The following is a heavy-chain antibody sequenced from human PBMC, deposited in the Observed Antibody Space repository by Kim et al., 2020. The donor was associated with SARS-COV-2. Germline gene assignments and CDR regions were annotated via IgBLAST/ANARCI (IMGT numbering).Heavy chain of an antibody. D-gene: IGHD6-13*01. J-gene: IGHJ4*02. Sequence: SETLSLTCTVSGGSISSYYWSWIRQPPGKGLEWIGYIYYSGSTNYNPSLKSRVTISVATSKNQFSLKLSSVTAAATAVYYCARGREGYISSWYLDYWGQGTLVTVSS. V-gene: IGHV4-59*01. CDR2: IYYSGST. CDR3: ARGREGYISSWYLDY. CDR1: GGSISSYY.